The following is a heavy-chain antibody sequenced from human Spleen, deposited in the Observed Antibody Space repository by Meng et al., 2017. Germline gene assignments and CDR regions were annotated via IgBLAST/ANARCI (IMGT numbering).Heavy chain of an antibody. CDR3: ASEDSLKDRIVGANIDY. J-gene: IGHJ4*02. V-gene: IGHV3-38-3*01. D-gene: IGHD1-26*01. Sequence: GGSLRLSCAASGFTVSSNEMSWVRQAPGKGLEWVSSISGDSTYYADSGKGRFTISRDNSKTTLHLHMNSLRAEDTAVYYCASEDSLKDRIVGANIDYWGQGTLVTVSS. CDR2: ISGDST. CDR1: GFTVSSNE.